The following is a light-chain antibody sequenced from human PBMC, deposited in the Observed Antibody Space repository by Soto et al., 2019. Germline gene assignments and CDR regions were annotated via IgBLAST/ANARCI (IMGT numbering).Light chain of an antibody. V-gene: IGKV1-5*01. CDR2: DAS. Sequence: DIQVTQSPPTLSASVGDRVTITCRASQTISTWMAWYQQKPGKAPKLLVYDASTLQSGVASRFSGSGSGTDFTLTISCLQSEDFATYYCQQYYSYPPYTFGQGTRLEIK. CDR3: QQYYSYPPYT. CDR1: QTISTW. J-gene: IGKJ5*01.